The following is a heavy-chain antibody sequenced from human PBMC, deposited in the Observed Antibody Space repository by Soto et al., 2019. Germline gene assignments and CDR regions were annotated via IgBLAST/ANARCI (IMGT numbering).Heavy chain of an antibody. CDR2: LSGSGGST. V-gene: IGHV3-23*01. D-gene: IGHD2-2*01. CDR1: GFTFSNYA. CDR3: AKDAVPVATPWFDP. Sequence: EVQLLESGGGLVQPGGSLRLSCAASGFTFSNYAMSWVRQAPGKGLEWVSTLSGSGGSTYYADSVKGRFTISRDNSKNTLYLQMHGLRAEDTAVYYCAKDAVPVATPWFDPWGQGTLVTVSS. J-gene: IGHJ5*02.